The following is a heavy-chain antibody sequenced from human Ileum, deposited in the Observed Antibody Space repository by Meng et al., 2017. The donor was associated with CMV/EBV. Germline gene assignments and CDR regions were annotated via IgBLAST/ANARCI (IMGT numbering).Heavy chain of an antibody. CDR3: ARGDSSSWYNFDS. CDR1: GYIFTDYY. D-gene: IGHD6-13*01. J-gene: IGHJ4*02. Sequence: ASGYIFTDYYMHWVRQAPGQGLEWMGWINPNSGGTKYAQNFQGRVSMTRDTSISTAYMEVSRLKSDDTAVYYCARGDSSSWYNFDSWGQGTLVTVSS. V-gene: IGHV1-2*02. CDR2: INPNSGGT.